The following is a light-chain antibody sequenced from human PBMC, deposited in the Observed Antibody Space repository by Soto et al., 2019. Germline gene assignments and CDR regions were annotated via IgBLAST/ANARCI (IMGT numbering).Light chain of an antibody. CDR2: AAS. V-gene: IGKV1-39*01. CDR1: QRISNY. Sequence: DIQMTQSPSSLSASVGDRVTITCRASQRISNYLNWYQHKPGKAPRLLLYAASSLQSGVPSRFSGSGYGTDFTLTISSLQPEDFATYYCQQSYSTLDYTFGQGTKVDIK. J-gene: IGKJ2*01. CDR3: QQSYSTLDYT.